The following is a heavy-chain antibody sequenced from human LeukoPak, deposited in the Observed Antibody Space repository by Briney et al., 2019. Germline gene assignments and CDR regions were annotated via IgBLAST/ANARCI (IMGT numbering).Heavy chain of an antibody. Sequence: PSETLSLTCTVSFGSISSSNYYWGWIRQPPGKGLEWIGSIHYSGRSYHNPSLKSRATVDTSKNQISLKLSSVTAADTAVYYCAKSYYDYVDAFDIWGQGTLVTVSP. D-gene: IGHD3-16*01. CDR1: FGSISSSNYY. CDR3: AKSYYDYVDAFDI. V-gene: IGHV4-39*01. CDR2: IHYSGRS. J-gene: IGHJ3*02.